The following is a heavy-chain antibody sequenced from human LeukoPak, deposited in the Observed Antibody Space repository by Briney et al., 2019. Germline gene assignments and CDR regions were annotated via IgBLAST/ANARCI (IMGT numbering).Heavy chain of an antibody. CDR1: GFTFSSYW. D-gene: IGHD1-26*01. J-gene: IGHJ3*02. CDR3: ASSGATRWGIDGFDI. CDR2: IKQDGSEK. V-gene: IGHV3-7*01. Sequence: GGSLRHLRAASGFTFSSYWMSWVRQAPGKGLEWVANIKQDGSEKYYVDSVKGRFTISRDNAKNSLYLQMNSLRAEDTAVYYCASSGATRWGIDGFDIWGQPTMVTVSS.